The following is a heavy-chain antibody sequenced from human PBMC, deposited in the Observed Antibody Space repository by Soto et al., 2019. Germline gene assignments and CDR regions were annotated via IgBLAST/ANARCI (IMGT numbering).Heavy chain of an antibody. CDR3: ASTVTTLNYYYYGMDV. V-gene: IGHV4-39*07. J-gene: IGHJ6*02. D-gene: IGHD4-17*01. CDR2: IYHSGST. CDR1: GGSISSSSYY. Sequence: SETLSLTCTVSGGSISSSSYYWGWIRQPPGKGLEWIGSIYHSGSTYYNPSLKSRVTISVDRSKNQLSLKLSFVTAADTAVYYCASTVTTLNYYYYGMDVWGQGTTVTVSS.